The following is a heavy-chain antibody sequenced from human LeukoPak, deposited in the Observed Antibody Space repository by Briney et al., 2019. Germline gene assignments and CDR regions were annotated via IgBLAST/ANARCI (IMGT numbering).Heavy chain of an antibody. J-gene: IGHJ1*01. V-gene: IGHV4-39*01. D-gene: IGHD3-22*01. CDR2: IYYSGGA. CDR3: ARRRYYDSTGYLD. CDR1: GGSISSSSYY. Sequence: SETLSLTCSVSGGSISSSSYYWGWIRQPPGKRLEWIGEIYYSGGAYYNSSLKSRLTISVDTSWNQFSLTLSSVTAADTGVYYCARRRYYDSTGYLDWGQGTLVSVST.